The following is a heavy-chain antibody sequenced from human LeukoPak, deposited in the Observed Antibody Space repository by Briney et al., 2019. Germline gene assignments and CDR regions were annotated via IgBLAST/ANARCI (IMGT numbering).Heavy chain of an antibody. CDR1: GYSFTSYW. CDR3: ARRLPLPGIAVAGADY. D-gene: IGHD6-19*01. Sequence: GESLKISCKGSGYSFTSYWIGWVRQMPGKGLEWMGIIYPGDSDTRYSPSFQGQVTISADKSISTAYLQWSSLKASDTAMYSCARRLPLPGIAVAGADYWGQGTLVTVSS. J-gene: IGHJ4*02. V-gene: IGHV5-51*01. CDR2: IYPGDSDT.